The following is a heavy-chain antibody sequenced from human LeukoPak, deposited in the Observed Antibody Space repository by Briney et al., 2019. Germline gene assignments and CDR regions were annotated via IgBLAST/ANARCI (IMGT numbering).Heavy chain of an antibody. V-gene: IGHV3-11*06. CDR2: ISTSGSYT. Sequence: GGSLRLSCAASGFTFSDHYMNWIRQAPGKGLEWVSYISTSGSYTNYADSVKGRFIISRDNAKNSLYLQMNSLRAEDTAVYYCAREPTYVSRPPDYWGQGTLVTVSS. D-gene: IGHD3-10*02. CDR3: AREPTYVSRPPDY. CDR1: GFTFSDHY. J-gene: IGHJ4*02.